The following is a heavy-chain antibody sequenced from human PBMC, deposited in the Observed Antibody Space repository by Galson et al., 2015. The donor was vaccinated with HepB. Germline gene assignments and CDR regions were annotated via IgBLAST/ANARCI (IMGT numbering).Heavy chain of an antibody. D-gene: IGHD1-1*01. CDR2: MNPNSGNT. V-gene: IGHV1-8*01. CDR1: GYTFTSYD. CDR3: ASRPRNDDPDAFEI. J-gene: IGHJ3*02. Sequence: SVKVSCKASGYTFTSYDINWVRQATGQGLEWMGWMNPNSGNTGFGQKFQGRVTMTRDTSISTAYMELSSLRSEDTAVYYCASRPRNDDPDAFEIWGQGTMVTVFS.